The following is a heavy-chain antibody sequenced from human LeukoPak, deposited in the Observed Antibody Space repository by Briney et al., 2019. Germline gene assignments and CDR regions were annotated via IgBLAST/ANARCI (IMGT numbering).Heavy chain of an antibody. J-gene: IGHJ6*02. V-gene: IGHV1-2*02. CDR3: ARMAVAGTYYYYYGMDV. D-gene: IGHD6-19*01. CDR2: INPNSGGT. Sequence: ASVKVSCKASGYTFTGYYMHWVRQAPGQGLEWMGWINPNSGGTNYAQKFQGRVTMTRDTSISTAHMELSRLRPDDTAVYYCARMAVAGTYYYYYGMDVWGQGTTVTVSS. CDR1: GYTFTGYY.